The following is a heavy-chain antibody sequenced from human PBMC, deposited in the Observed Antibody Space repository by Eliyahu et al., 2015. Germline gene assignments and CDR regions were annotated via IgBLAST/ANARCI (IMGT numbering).Heavy chain of an antibody. CDR2: ISGNSKTI. CDR3: VRWDY. J-gene: IGHJ4*02. CDR1: GFGLYTYN. Sequence: VQLVXSGGGLVQPGGSLRLSCLASGFGLYTYNMNWVRQAPGKGLEWIAYISGNSKTIFYADSVKVRFTISRDNAKNSVYLQMNSLRAEDTALYYCVRWDYWGRGTLVTVSS. V-gene: IGHV3-48*01.